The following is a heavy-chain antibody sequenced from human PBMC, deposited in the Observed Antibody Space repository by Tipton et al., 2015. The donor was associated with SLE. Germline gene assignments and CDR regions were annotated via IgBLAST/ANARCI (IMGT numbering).Heavy chain of an antibody. J-gene: IGHJ6*03. D-gene: IGHD2-2*01. Sequence: TLSLTCAVYGGPFSDYYWSWIRQTPGEGLEWIGEINHTGGTNYNPSLESRVTMSVDTSKNQFSLKLSSVTAADTAMYYCASHIVVVPAAIYYYMDVWGKGTTVTVSS. CDR3: ASHIVVVPAAIYYYMDV. V-gene: IGHV4-34*01. CDR1: GGPFSDYY. CDR2: INHTGGT.